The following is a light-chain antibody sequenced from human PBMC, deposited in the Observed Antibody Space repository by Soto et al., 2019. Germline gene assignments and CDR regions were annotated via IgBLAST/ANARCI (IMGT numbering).Light chain of an antibody. CDR1: QSISSY. CDR2: DAT. V-gene: IGKV1-39*01. Sequence: DIQMTQSPTSLPASVGDRVTITCRASQSISSYLNWYQQKPGKAPNLLIYDATNLQSGVPSRFSGSGSGTDFTLTISSRQPEDFATYYCQQSYSTLRTFGQGTNVEIK. J-gene: IGKJ1*01. CDR3: QQSYSTLRT.